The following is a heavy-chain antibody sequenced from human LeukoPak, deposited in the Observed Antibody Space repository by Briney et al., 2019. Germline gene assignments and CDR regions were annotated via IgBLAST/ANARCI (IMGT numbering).Heavy chain of an antibody. CDR1: GYTFTGYY. V-gene: IGHV1-2*02. CDR2: INPNSGGT. CDR3: ARDQALVEAAGTFDY. Sequence: ASVEVSCKASGYTFTGYYMQWVRQAPGQGLEWMGWINPNSGGTNYAQKFQGRVTMTRDTSISTAYVELSRLRSDDTAVYYCARDQALVEAAGTFDYWGQGTLVTVSS. J-gene: IGHJ4*02. D-gene: IGHD6-13*01.